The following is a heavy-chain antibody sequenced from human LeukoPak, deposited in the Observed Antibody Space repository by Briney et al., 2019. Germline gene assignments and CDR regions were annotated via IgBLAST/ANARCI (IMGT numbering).Heavy chain of an antibody. Sequence: GASVKVSCKASGYTFTGYYMHWVRQAPGQGLEWMGWINPNSGGTNYAQKFQGRVTMTRDTSISTAYMELSRLRSDDTAVYYCARGGYCSSTSCHTNWFDPWGQGTLVTVSS. CDR3: ARGGYCSSTSCHTNWFDP. CDR2: INPNSGGT. J-gene: IGHJ5*02. D-gene: IGHD2-2*02. V-gene: IGHV1-2*02. CDR1: GYTFTGYY.